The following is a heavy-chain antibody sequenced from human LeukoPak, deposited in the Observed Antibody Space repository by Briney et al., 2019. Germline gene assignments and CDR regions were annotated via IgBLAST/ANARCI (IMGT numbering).Heavy chain of an antibody. CDR1: GFTFSSCA. Sequence: GGSLRLSCAASGFTFSSCAMSWVRQAPGRGLEWVANIKQDGSEKYYVDSVKGRFTISRDNAKNSLYLQMNSLRAEDTAVYYCAREQLWPQDAFDIWGQGTMDTVSS. D-gene: IGHD5-18*01. J-gene: IGHJ3*02. V-gene: IGHV3-7*01. CDR2: IKQDGSEK. CDR3: AREQLWPQDAFDI.